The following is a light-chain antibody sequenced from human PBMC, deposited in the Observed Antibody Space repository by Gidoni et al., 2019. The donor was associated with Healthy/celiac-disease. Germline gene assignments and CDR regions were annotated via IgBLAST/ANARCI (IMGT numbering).Light chain of an antibody. Sequence: VMPPSPATLSVSPGERATLSCRASQSVSSNLAWYQQKPGQAPRLLIYGASTRATGIPARFSGSGSGTEFNLTISSMQSEDVAVYYCQQYNNWPPFTFXPXTKVDIK. CDR2: GAS. CDR3: QQYNNWPPFT. V-gene: IGKV3-15*01. CDR1: QSVSSN. J-gene: IGKJ3*01.